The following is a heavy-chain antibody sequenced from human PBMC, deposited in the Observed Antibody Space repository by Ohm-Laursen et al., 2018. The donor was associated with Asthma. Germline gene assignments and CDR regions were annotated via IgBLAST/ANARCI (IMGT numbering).Heavy chain of an antibody. CDR3: ARSSYYDFWSGYYNPGYFDY. D-gene: IGHD3-3*01. CDR2: IYYSGST. J-gene: IGHJ4*02. Sequence: ETLSLTCTVSGGSVSSGSYYWSWIRQPPGKGLEWIGYIYYSGSTNYNPSLKSRVTISVDTSKNQFSLKLSSVTAADTAVYYCARSSYYDFWSGYYNPGYFDYWGQGTLVTVSS. CDR1: GGSVSSGSYY. V-gene: IGHV4-61*01.